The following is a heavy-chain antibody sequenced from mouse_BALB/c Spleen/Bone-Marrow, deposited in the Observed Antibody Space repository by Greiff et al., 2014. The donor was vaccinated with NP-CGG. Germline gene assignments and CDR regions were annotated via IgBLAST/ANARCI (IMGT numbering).Heavy chain of an antibody. CDR3: ARRGYYGSSYYFDY. CDR2: IYPGDGDT. J-gene: IGHJ2*01. CDR1: GYAFSSYW. Sequence: QVQLKESGAELVRPGSSVKISCKASGYAFSSYWMNWVKQRPGQGLEWIGQIYPGDGDTNYNGKFKGKATLTADKSSSTAYMQLRSLTPEDSAVYFGARRGYYGSSYYFDYWGQGTTLTVSS. V-gene: IGHV1-80*01. D-gene: IGHD1-1*01.